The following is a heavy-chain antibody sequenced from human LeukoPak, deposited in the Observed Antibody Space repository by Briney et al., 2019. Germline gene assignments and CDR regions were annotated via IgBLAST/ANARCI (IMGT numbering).Heavy chain of an antibody. D-gene: IGHD1-1*01. CDR3: ARDYSLNDFDY. Sequence: GDSVKVSCKSSGYTFTDHFIHWMRQAPGQGLEWVGEINPYNGYTKYAWRLQGRVTMTRDTSISTAFMEVSRLTSDDTAVYYCARDYSLNDFDYWGQGTLVTVAS. J-gene: IGHJ4*02. CDR2: INPYNGYT. CDR1: GYTFTDHF. V-gene: IGHV1-2*02.